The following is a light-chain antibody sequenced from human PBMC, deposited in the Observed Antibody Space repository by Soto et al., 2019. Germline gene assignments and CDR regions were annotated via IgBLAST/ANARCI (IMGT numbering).Light chain of an antibody. Sequence: ELTHALSGYGVDVQGLTIICSGRSSNIGSSTVHWYQQLPGTAPKLLIHRSDQRPSGVPDRFSGSKSGTSASLAISGLQSEDETNYYYAAWDEALNGHVFGTGTKVTVL. CDR2: RSD. J-gene: IGLJ1*01. CDR1: SSNIGSST. CDR3: AAWDEALNGHV. V-gene: IGLV1-44*01.